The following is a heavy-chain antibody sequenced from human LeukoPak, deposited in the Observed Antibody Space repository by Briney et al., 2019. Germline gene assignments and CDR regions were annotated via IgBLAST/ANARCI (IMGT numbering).Heavy chain of an antibody. J-gene: IGHJ5*02. CDR1: GFTVSSNY. CDR2: IYSGGNT. Sequence: HPGGSLRLSCAASGFTVSSNYMTWVRQAPGKGLEWVSVIYSGGNTDYADSVKGRFTISRDNSKNTLYLQMNSLRAEDTAVYYCARERDYYDSSGYSNWFDPWGQGTLVTVSS. D-gene: IGHD3-22*01. CDR3: ARERDYYDSSGYSNWFDP. V-gene: IGHV3-53*01.